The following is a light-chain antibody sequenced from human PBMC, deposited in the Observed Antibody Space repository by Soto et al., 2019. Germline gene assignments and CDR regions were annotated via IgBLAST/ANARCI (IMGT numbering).Light chain of an antibody. Sequence: EILLTQSPGSLSFSPGQRATLSCRASQRISASDVAWYQQKPGQAPRLLISDASNRATGIPARFSGSGSGTDFTLTISSLEPDYVAVYYCQQHSNWLTFGQGTRLEIK. CDR2: DAS. CDR1: QRISASD. J-gene: IGKJ5*01. V-gene: IGKV3-11*01. CDR3: QQHSNWLT.